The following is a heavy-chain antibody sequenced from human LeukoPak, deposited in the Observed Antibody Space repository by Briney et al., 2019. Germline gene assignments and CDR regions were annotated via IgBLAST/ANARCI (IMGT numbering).Heavy chain of an antibody. CDR3: ARAPSPYESNWFDP. D-gene: IGHD2-8*01. J-gene: IGHJ5*02. CDR2: IYYSGST. CDR1: GGSISSYY. Sequence: SETLSLTCTVSGGSISSYYWSWLRQPPGKGLEWLGYIYYSGSTNYNPSLKSRVTISVDTSKNQFSLKLSSVTAADAAVYYCARAPSPYESNWFDPWGQGTLVTVSS. V-gene: IGHV4-59*01.